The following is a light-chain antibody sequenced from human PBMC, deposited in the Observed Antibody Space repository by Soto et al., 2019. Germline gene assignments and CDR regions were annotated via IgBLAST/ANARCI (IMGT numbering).Light chain of an antibody. J-gene: IGLJ1*01. CDR3: GSWDSSLSAYV. CDR1: SSNIGAGYD. V-gene: IGLV1-40*01. CDR2: GNS. Sequence: VLTQPPSVSGAPGQRVTISCTGSSSNIGAGYDVHWYQQLPGTAPKLLIYGNSNRPSGVPDRFSGSKSGTSATLGITGFQTGDEADYYCGSWDSSLSAYVFGTGTKVTVL.